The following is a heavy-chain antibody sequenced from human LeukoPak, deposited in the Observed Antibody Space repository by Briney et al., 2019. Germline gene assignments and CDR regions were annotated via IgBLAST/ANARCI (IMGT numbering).Heavy chain of an antibody. CDR3: ARGLVDTAMEIRDYYGMDV. V-gene: IGHV4-61*02. CDR1: GGSISSGSYY. J-gene: IGHJ6*02. Sequence: SQTLSLTCTVSGGSISSGSYYWSWIRQPAGKGLEWIGRIYTSGSTNYNPSLKSRVTISVDTSKNQFSLKLSSVTAADTAVYYCARGLVDTAMEIRDYYGMDVWGQGTTVTVSS. CDR2: IYTSGST. D-gene: IGHD5-18*01.